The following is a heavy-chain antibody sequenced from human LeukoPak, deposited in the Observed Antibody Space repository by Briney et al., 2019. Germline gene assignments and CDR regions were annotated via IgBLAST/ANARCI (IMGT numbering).Heavy chain of an antibody. CDR1: GYSISSHY. CDR2: IYYSGST. D-gene: IGHD3-3*01. Sequence: PSETLSLTCAVSGYSISSHYWSWIRQPPGKGLEWIGYIYYSGSTNYNPSLKSRVTISVDTSKNQFSLKLSSVTAADTAVYYCARVGSYYDFWSGYRPIDAFDIWGQGTMVTVSS. J-gene: IGHJ3*02. V-gene: IGHV4-59*11. CDR3: ARVGSYYDFWSGYRPIDAFDI.